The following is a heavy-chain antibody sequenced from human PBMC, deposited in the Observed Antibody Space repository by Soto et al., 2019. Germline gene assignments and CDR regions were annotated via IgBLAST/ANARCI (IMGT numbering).Heavy chain of an antibody. CDR3: SAMGTISWFDP. Sequence: TSETLSLTCTVSGGSISSGGYYWSWIRQHPGKGLEWIGYIYYSGSTYYNPSLKSRVTISVDTSKNQFSLKLSSVTAADTAVYYCSAMGTISWFDPWGQGTLVTVSS. V-gene: IGHV4-31*03. J-gene: IGHJ5*02. D-gene: IGHD5-12*01. CDR2: IYYSGST. CDR1: GGSISSGGYY.